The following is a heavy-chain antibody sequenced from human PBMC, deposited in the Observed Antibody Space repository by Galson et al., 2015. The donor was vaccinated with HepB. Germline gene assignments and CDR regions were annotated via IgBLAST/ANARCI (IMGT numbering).Heavy chain of an antibody. V-gene: IGHV3-30-3*01. CDR2: ISYDGSNK. J-gene: IGHJ6*02. D-gene: IGHD2-8*02. CDR3: ARDRLLLVGMDV. CDR1: GFTFSSYA. Sequence: SLRLSCAASGFTFSSYAMHWVRQAPGKGLEWVAVISYDGSNKYYADSVKGRFTISRDNSKNTLYLQMNSLRAEDTAVYYCARDRLLLVGMDVWGQGTTVTVSS.